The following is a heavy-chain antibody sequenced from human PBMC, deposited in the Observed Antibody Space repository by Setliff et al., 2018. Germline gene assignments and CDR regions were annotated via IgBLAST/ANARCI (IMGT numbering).Heavy chain of an antibody. CDR1: GYAFNNYG. CDR2: INAYNGNT. V-gene: IGHV1-18*01. J-gene: IGHJ4*02. D-gene: IGHD2-8*01. Sequence: ASVKVSCKASGYAFNNYGTAWVRQAPGQGLEWMGWINAYNGNTFYAPKLQDRVTMTTDTSTATAYLELRSLRSDDTALYFCSRLVRYCTTTTCQTLSGGEHWGQGTLVTVSS. CDR3: SRLVRYCTTTTCQTLSGGEH.